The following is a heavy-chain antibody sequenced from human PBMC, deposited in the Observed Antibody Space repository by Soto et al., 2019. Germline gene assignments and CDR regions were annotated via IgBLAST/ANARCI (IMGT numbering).Heavy chain of an antibody. D-gene: IGHD3-10*01. J-gene: IGHJ6*02. CDR1: GFTVTSNY. V-gene: IGHV3-53*03. Sequence: EVQLLETGGGVIQPGGSLRLSCLASGFTVTSNYMLWVRQPPGKGLEWVSTTFSGGSTNYADSVKGRFTISRDNSKNTLYLNMTNLRVEDTAGYYCAKQPPITIQGCAFGMYVWGQGTTVYVSS. CDR2: TFSGGST. CDR3: AKQPPITIQGCAFGMYV.